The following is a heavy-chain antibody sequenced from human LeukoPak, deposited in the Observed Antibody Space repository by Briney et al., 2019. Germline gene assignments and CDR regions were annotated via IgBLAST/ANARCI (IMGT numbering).Heavy chain of an antibody. V-gene: IGHV4-39*01. CDR1: GGSISSSSYY. D-gene: IGHD3-10*01. CDR2: IYYSGST. Sequence: SETLSLTCTVSGGSISSSSYYWGWIRQPPGKGLEWIGSIYYSGSTYYNPSLKGRVTISVDTSKNQFSLKLSSVTAADTAVYYCARLQMGYWGSGSYYRPPGYDYWGQGTLVTVSS. CDR3: ARLQMGYWGSGSYYRPPGYDY. J-gene: IGHJ4*02.